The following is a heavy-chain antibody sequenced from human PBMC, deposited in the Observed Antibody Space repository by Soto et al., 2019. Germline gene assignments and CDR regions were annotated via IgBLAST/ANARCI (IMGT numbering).Heavy chain of an antibody. CDR2: IKQDGSEK. CDR1: GFTFSSYW. J-gene: IGHJ6*02. Sequence: EVQLVESGGGLVQPGGSLRLSCAASGFTFSSYWMSWVRQAPGKGLEWVANIKQDGSEKYYVDSVKGRFTISRDNAKNSLYLQMNSLRAEDTAVYYCARDWYYYGDSDYHYYGMDVWGQGTTVTVSS. V-gene: IGHV3-7*03. CDR3: ARDWYYYGDSDYHYYGMDV. D-gene: IGHD4-17*01.